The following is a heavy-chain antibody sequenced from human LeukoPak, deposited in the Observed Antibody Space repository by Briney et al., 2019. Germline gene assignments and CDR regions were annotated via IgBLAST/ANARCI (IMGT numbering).Heavy chain of an antibody. D-gene: IGHD1-26*01. Sequence: SETLSLTCTVSGDSFSSYYWSWIRQPPGKGLEYIGYIYYSGTTNYNPSLKSRVTISVDTSKHQFSLNLTSVTAADTAVYYCARDYSSGSYSDWGQGTLVTVSP. V-gene: IGHV4-59*01. CDR3: ARDYSSGSYSD. CDR2: IYYSGTT. CDR1: GDSFSSYY. J-gene: IGHJ4*02.